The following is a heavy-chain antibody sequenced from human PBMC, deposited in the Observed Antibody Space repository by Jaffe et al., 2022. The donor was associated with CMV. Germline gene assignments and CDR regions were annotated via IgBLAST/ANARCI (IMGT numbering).Heavy chain of an antibody. D-gene: IGHD2-21*02. CDR1: GESFSGYH. V-gene: IGHV4-34*01. CDR2: VDHSGST. J-gene: IGHJ4*02. CDR3: ARGTRWGRTGDPPFDS. Sequence: QVQLQQWGAGLLKPSETLSLTCSVYGESFSGYHWSWIRQPPGKGLEWLGEVDHSGSTNYNPSLKSRVTISVDTSKNQFSLKVIFATAADTAVYYCARGTRWGRTGDPPFDSWGQGTLVTVSS.